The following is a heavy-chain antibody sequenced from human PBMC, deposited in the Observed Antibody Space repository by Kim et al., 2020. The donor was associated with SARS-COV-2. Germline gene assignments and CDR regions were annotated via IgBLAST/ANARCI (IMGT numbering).Heavy chain of an antibody. J-gene: IGHJ6*03. Sequence: SVKVSCKASGGTFSSYAISWVRQAPGQGLEWMGGIISIFGTANYVQKFQGRVTITADESTSTAYMELSSLRSEDTAVYYCAVDSNEAWNWGDHGGLYYYYYMDVWGKGTTVTVSS. D-gene: IGHD7-27*01. V-gene: IGHV1-69*13. CDR3: AVDSNEAWNWGDHGGLYYYYYMDV. CDR1: GGTFSSYA. CDR2: IISIFGTA.